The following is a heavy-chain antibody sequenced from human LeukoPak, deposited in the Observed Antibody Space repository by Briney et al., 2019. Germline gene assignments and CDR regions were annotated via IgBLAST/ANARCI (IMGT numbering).Heavy chain of an antibody. CDR3: ARTPSIVVVLAARAYYYYYMDV. J-gene: IGHJ6*03. CDR1: GGSFSGYY. V-gene: IGHV4-34*01. CDR2: INHSGST. D-gene: IGHD2-2*01. Sequence: SETLSLTCAVYGGSFSGYYWSWIRQPPGKGLEWIGEINHSGSTNYNPSLKSRVTISVDTSKNQFSLKLSSVTAADTAVYYCARTPSIVVVLAARAYYYYYMDVWGKGATVTASS.